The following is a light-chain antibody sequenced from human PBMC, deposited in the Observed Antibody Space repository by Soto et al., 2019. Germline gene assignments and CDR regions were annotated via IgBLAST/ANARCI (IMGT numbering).Light chain of an antibody. CDR2: GNN. V-gene: IGLV1-40*01. J-gene: IGLJ3*02. Sequence: QSVLTQPPSVSGAPGQTITISCTGSSSNIGAGYDVHWYQQLPGRAPKLLIYGNNNRPSGVPDRFSGSKSGTSVSLAITGLQAEDEADYYCSSYTSSSTPVFGGGTKLTVL. CDR1: SSNIGAGYD. CDR3: SSYTSSSTPV.